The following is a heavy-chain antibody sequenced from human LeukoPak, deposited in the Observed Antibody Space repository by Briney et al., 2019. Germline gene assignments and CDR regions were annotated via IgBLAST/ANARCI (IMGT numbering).Heavy chain of an antibody. CDR3: ARVTGYMTEDYFDY. J-gene: IGHJ4*02. CDR2: IYYSGST. V-gene: IGHV4-59*01. CDR1: GGSINSYY. Sequence: ASETLSLTCTVSGGSINSYYWSWIRQPPGKGLEWIGYIYYSGSTNCNPSLKSRVTISVDTSKNQFSLRLSSVTAADTAVYYCARVTGYMTEDYFDYWGQGTLITVSS. D-gene: IGHD6-13*01.